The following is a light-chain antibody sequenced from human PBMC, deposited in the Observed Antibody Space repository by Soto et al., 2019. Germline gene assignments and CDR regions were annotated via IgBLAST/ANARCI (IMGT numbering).Light chain of an antibody. Sequence: QSVLTQSPSASGTPGQRVTISCSGGSSNIGRDYVYWFQQLPGTAPKLLIYTNNQRPSGVPDRFSGSKSGTSASLAISGLRSEDEADYCCAAWDDSLSAWVFGGGTKVTVL. CDR1: SSNIGRDY. V-gene: IGLV1-47*02. J-gene: IGLJ3*02. CDR2: TNN. CDR3: AAWDDSLSAWV.